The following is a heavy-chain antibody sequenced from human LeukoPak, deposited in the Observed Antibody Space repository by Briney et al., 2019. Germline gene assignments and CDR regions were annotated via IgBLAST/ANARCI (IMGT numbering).Heavy chain of an antibody. CDR1: GGTFSSYA. V-gene: IGHV1-69*13. J-gene: IGHJ4*02. Sequence: SVKVSCKASGGTFSSYAISWVRQAPGQGLEWMGGIIPIFGTANYAQKFQGRVTITADESTSSAYMELSSLRSEDTAVYYCARDPDGGRDYSNYGAPYYFDYWGQGTLVTVSS. CDR3: ARDPDGGRDYSNYGAPYYFDY. D-gene: IGHD4-11*01. CDR2: IIPIFGTA.